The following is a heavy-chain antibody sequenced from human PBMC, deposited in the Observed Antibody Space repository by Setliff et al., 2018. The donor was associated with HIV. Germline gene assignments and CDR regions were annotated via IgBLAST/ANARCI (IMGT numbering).Heavy chain of an antibody. CDR3: ARGRAPLLGIGVDY. CDR1: GGSVSSTTYF. D-gene: IGHD7-27*01. V-gene: IGHV4-39*07. CDR2: INHSGNT. J-gene: IGHJ4*02. Sequence: TLSLTCTVSGGSVSSTTYFWGWIRQAPGKGLEWIGEINHSGNTNYNPSLKSRVTISVDTSKNQFSLNLSSVTAADTAMYYCARGRAPLLGIGVDYWGQGTLVTVSS.